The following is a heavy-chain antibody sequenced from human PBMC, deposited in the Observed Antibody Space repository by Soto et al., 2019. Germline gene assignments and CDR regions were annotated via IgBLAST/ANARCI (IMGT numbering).Heavy chain of an antibody. CDR1: GGTFSSYT. D-gene: IGHD1-1*01. J-gene: IGHJ6*03. V-gene: IGHV1-69*02. CDR3: ARLPTTQYYYYYMDV. Sequence: SVKVSCKASGGTFSSYTISWVRQAPGQGLEWMGRIIPILGIANYAQKFQGRVTITADKSTSTAYMELSSLRSEDTAVYYCARLPTTQYYYYYMDVWGKGTTVTVSS. CDR2: IIPILGIA.